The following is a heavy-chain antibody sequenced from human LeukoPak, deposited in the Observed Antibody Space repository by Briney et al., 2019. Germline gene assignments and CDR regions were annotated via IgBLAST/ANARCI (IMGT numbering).Heavy chain of an antibody. CDR3: ARGGANSWYVPYYFDY. Sequence: GRSLRLSCAASGFTFSSYWMSWVRQAPGKGLEWVANKKQDGSERYYVDSVKGRFTISRDNAKNSLYLQMNSLRAEDTAVYYCARGGANSWYVPYYFDYWGQGTLVTVSS. CDR1: GFTFSSYW. D-gene: IGHD6-13*01. CDR2: KKQDGSER. V-gene: IGHV3-7*04. J-gene: IGHJ4*02.